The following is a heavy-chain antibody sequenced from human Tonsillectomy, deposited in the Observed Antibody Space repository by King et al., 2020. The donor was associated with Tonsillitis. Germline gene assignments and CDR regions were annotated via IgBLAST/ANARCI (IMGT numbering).Heavy chain of an antibody. CDR2: INIDGSST. J-gene: IGHJ2*01. V-gene: IGHV3-74*01. Sequence: VQLVESGGGLVQPGGSLRLSCAASGFTFISYWMHWVRRAPGKGLVWVSRINIDGSSTSYADSVKSRFTISSDNAKNMLYLQMNSLRAEDTAVYYCARVFLGDYVGNFDLWGRGTLVTVSA. D-gene: IGHD2-21*02. CDR3: ARVFLGDYVGNFDL. CDR1: GFTFISYW.